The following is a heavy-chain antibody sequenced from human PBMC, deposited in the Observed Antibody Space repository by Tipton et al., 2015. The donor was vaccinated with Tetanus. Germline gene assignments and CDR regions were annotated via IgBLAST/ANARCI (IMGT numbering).Heavy chain of an antibody. J-gene: IGHJ6*02. CDR2: INHSETT. Sequence: TLSLTCAVYGGSFSGYYWSWIRQPPGKGLEWIGEINHSETTNYNPSLKSRVTIAVDTSKNQFSLKLSAVTAADTAVYYCARGHVGSYQYYCYYGMDVWGQGTTVTVSS. D-gene: IGHD1-26*01. CDR1: GGSFSGYY. CDR3: ARGHVGSYQYYCYYGMDV. V-gene: IGHV4-34*01.